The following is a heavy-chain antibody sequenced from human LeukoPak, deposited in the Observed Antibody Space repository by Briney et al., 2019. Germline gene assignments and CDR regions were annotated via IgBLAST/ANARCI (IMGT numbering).Heavy chain of an antibody. CDR3: ARVAYYYDSSGYNEYFQH. CDR1: GGSISSGSYY. J-gene: IGHJ1*01. CDR2: IYTSGST. D-gene: IGHD3-22*01. Sequence: SETLSLTCTASGGSISSGSYYWSWIRQPAGKGLEWIGRIYTSGSTNYNPSLKSRVTISVDTSKNQFSLKLSSVTAADTAVYYCARVAYYYDSSGYNEYFQHWGQGTLVTVSS. V-gene: IGHV4-61*02.